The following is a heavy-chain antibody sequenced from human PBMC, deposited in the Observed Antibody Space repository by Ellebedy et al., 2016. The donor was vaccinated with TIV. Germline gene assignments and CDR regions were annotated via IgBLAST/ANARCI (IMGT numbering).Heavy chain of an antibody. CDR3: ARDRGAYCGGDCYNIDY. Sequence: AASVKVSCKASGGTFSSYAISWVRQAPGQGLEWMGRIIPILGIANYAQKFQGRVTITADKSTSTAYMELSSLRSEDTAVYYCARDRGAYCGGDCYNIDYWGQGTLVTVSS. CDR2: IIPILGIA. V-gene: IGHV1-69*04. CDR1: GGTFSSYA. J-gene: IGHJ4*02. D-gene: IGHD2-21*02.